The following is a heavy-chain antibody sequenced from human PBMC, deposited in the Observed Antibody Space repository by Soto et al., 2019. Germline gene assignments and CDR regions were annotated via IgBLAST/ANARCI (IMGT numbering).Heavy chain of an antibody. V-gene: IGHV4-59*01. CDR2: IYYSGST. CDR1: GGSISGYY. Sequence: TSETLSLTCSVSGGSISGYYWIWIRQTPEKGLEWIGYIYYSGSTNYNPSLKSRVTMLIDMSKNQFSLKLTSVSAADTAVYYCAAAPRYWGQGILVTVSS. D-gene: IGHD2-15*01. J-gene: IGHJ4*02. CDR3: AAAPRY.